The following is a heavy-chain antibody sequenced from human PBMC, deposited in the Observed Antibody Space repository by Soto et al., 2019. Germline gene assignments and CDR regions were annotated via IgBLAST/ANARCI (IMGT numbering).Heavy chain of an antibody. CDR3: AHSSYVGYAFDFDY. V-gene: IGHV2-5*02. D-gene: IGHD5-12*01. J-gene: IGHJ4*02. Sequence: QITLKESGPTLVKPTQTLTLTCTFSGVSLRTSGVGVGWIRQPPGKALEWLAIIYWDDDKRYSPSLKNRLTITKDTSKNQVVLTMTNMDPVDTGTYYCAHSSYVGYAFDFDYWGQGTLVTVSS. CDR2: IYWDDDK. CDR1: GVSLRTSGVG.